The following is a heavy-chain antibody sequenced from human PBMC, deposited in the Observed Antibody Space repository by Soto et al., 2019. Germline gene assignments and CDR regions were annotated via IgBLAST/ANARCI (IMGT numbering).Heavy chain of an antibody. CDR3: ARDSRNAYYDYGMDV. J-gene: IGHJ6*02. CDR2: IYYSGST. V-gene: IGHV4-59*01. CDR1: GGSISSYY. Sequence: QVQLQESGPGLVKPSETLSLTCTVSGGSISSYYWSWIRQPPGKGLEWIGYIYYSGSTNYNPSLKSRVTLSVDTSRNQFSLKLSSVTAADTAVYYCARDSRNAYYDYGMDVWGQGTTVTVSS.